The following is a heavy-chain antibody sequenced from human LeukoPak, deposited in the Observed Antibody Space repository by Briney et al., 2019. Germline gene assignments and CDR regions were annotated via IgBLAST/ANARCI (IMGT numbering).Heavy chain of an antibody. CDR2: INSDGSDT. CDR1: GFSFSRYW. Sequence: GGSLRLSCAASGFSFSRYWMHWVRQAPAKGLVWVSRINSDGSDTIYGDSVKGRFTISRDNSKNTLYLQMNSLRAEDTAVYYCANTLIGYCSSTSCHGGWFDPWGQGTLVTVSS. CDR3: ANTLIGYCSSTSCHGGWFDP. J-gene: IGHJ5*02. V-gene: IGHV3-74*01. D-gene: IGHD2-2*01.